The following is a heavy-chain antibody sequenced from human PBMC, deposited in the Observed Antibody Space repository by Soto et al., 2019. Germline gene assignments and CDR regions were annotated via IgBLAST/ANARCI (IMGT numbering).Heavy chain of an antibody. J-gene: IGHJ4*02. CDR3: AREKVGTTFFDN. Sequence: LSLTCSVSGFAISRGYYWSWVRQPPGKGLEWIGSIYPSVSSYHNPSLATRLRLSIDTSKNQFTLNLTSVTAAGTALYFCAREKVGTTFFDNWGQGIQVTVSS. CDR1: GFAISRGYY. CDR2: IYPSVSS. D-gene: IGHD1-1*01. V-gene: IGHV4-38-2*02.